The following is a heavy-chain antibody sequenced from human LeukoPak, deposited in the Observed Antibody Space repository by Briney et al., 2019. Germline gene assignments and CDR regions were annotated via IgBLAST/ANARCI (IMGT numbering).Heavy chain of an antibody. V-gene: IGHV3-30*02. CDR1: GFTFSSYG. CDR3: AKDSGFLSSGYFTFDY. D-gene: IGHD3-22*01. CDR2: IRYDGSNK. Sequence: GGSLRLSCAASGFTFSSYGMHWVRQAPGKGLEWVAFIRYDGSNKYYADSVKGQFTISRDNSKNTLYLQMNSLRAEDTAVYYCAKDSGFLSSGYFTFDYWGQGTLVTVSS. J-gene: IGHJ4*02.